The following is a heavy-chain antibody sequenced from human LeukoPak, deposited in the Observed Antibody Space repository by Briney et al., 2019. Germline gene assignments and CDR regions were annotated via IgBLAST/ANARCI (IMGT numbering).Heavy chain of an antibody. CDR2: IYYSGST. J-gene: IGHJ5*02. CDR1: GGSISSGDYY. Sequence: PSETLSLTCTVSGGSISSGDYYWSWIRQPPGKGLEWIGYIYYSGSTYYNPSLKSRVTISVDTSKNQFSLKLSSVTAADTAVYYCARGDVVVPAANNWFDPWGQGTLVTVSS. CDR3: ARGDVVVPAANNWFDP. D-gene: IGHD2-2*01. V-gene: IGHV4-30-4*01.